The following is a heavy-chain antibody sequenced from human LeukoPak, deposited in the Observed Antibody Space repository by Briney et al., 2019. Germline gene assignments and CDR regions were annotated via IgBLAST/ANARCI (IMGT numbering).Heavy chain of an antibody. CDR3: ARGSPGSPVGY. CDR1: GGSISSGGYY. CDR2: IYHSGST. Sequence: SQTLSLTCTVSGGSISSGGYYWSWIRQPPGKGLEWIGYIYHSGSTNYNPSLKSRVTISVDTSKNQFSLKLSSVTAADTAVYYCARGSPGSPVGYWGQGTLVTVSS. V-gene: IGHV4-30-2*01. J-gene: IGHJ4*02. D-gene: IGHD1-26*01.